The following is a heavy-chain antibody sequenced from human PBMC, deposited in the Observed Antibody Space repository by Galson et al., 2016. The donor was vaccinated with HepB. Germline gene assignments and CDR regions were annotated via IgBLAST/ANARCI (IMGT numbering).Heavy chain of an antibody. CDR1: GLTVSANY. V-gene: IGHV3-53*01. CDR3: ARGSNYFDYYYGMDV. D-gene: IGHD4-11*01. CDR2: IYSGGSR. Sequence: SLRLSCAASGLTVSANYMSWVRQAPGKGLEWVSVIYSGGSRYYADFVKGRFTISRDNSKNTLYLQMNSLRAEDTAVYYCARGSNYFDYYYGMDVWGQGTTVTVSS. J-gene: IGHJ6*02.